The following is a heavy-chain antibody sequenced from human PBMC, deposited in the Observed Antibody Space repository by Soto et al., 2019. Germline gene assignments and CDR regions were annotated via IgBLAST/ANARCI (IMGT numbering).Heavy chain of an antibody. J-gene: IGHJ4*02. Sequence: QVQLQESGPGLVKPSQTLSLTCTVSGASISSGDYYWSWIRQHPGKGLEWIGYIYYSGSTYYNPSLKSRVNISVDTSENQFSLNLSSVTAADTAVYYCARTTGDRYFDYWGQGTLVTVSS. V-gene: IGHV4-31*03. CDR2: IYYSGST. D-gene: IGHD7-27*01. CDR3: ARTTGDRYFDY. CDR1: GASISSGDYY.